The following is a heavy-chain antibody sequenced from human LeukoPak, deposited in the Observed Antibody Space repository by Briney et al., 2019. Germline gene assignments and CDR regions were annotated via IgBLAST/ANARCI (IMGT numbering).Heavy chain of an antibody. V-gene: IGHV4-59*05. Sequence: SETLSLTCTVSGGFISSYYWSWIRQPPGKGLEWIGSIYYSGSTYYNPSLKSRVTISVDTSKNQFSLKLSSLTAAETVVYYCAGQYGSGSSYTPVVDLWGQGTLVTVSS. CDR2: IYYSGST. CDR3: AGQYGSGSSYTPVVDL. CDR1: GGFISSYY. D-gene: IGHD3-10*01. J-gene: IGHJ4*02.